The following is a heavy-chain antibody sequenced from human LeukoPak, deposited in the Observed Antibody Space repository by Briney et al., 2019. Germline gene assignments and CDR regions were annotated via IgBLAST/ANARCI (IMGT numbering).Heavy chain of an antibody. V-gene: IGHV3-23*01. CDR1: GFTFSSYA. J-gene: IGHJ4*02. D-gene: IGHD3-22*01. CDR2: ISGSGGSK. CDR3: AKAQSYYYDSSGYYYEY. Sequence: QPGGSLRLSCAASGFTFSSYAMSWVRQAPGKGLEWVAAISGSGGSKYYADSVKGRFTISRDNSKNTLYLQMNSLRAEDTAVYYCAKAQSYYYDSSGYYYEYWGQGTLVTVSS.